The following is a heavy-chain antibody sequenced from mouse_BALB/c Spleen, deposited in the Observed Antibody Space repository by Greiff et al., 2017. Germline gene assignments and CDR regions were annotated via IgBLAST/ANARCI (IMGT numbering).Heavy chain of an antibody. CDR2: INPYNGDT. CDR3: ASGYGSSSWFAY. J-gene: IGHJ3*01. D-gene: IGHD1-1*01. Sequence: VQLQQSGPELVKPGASVKISCKASGYSFTGYFMNWVMQSHGKSLEWIGRINPYNGDTFYNQKFKGKATLTVDKSSSTAHMELRSLASEDSAVYYCASGYGSSSWFAYWGQGTLVTVSA. V-gene: IGHV1-20*02. CDR1: GYSFTGYF.